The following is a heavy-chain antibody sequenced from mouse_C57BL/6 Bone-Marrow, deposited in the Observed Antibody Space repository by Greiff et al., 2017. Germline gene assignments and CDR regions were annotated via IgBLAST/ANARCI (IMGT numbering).Heavy chain of an antibody. CDR2: INPSSGYT. J-gene: IGHJ3*01. D-gene: IGHD1-1*01. Sequence: QVQLQQSGAELARPGASVKMSCKASGYTLTSYTMHWVKQRPGQGLEWIGYINPSSGYTKYNQKFKDKATLTADKSSSTAYMQLSSLTSEDSAVYYCARDYYGRAWFAYWGQGTLVTVSA. CDR3: ARDYYGRAWFAY. CDR1: GYTLTSYT. V-gene: IGHV1-4*01.